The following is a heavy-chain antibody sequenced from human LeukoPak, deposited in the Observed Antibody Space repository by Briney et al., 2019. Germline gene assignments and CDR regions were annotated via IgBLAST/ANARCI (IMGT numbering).Heavy chain of an antibody. CDR2: ISAYNGNT. CDR3: ARDPVRWAAAARAFDY. J-gene: IGHJ4*02. V-gene: IGHV1-18*01. D-gene: IGHD6-13*01. Sequence: ASVKVSCKASGYTFTSYGISWVRQAPGQGLEWMEWISAYNGNTNYAQKLQGRVTMTTDTSTSTAYMELRSLRSDDSAVYYCARDPVRWAAAARAFDYWGQGTLVTVSS. CDR1: GYTFTSYG.